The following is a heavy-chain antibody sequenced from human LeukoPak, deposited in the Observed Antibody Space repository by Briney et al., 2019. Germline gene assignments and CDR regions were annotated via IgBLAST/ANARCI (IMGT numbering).Heavy chain of an antibody. CDR1: GYTFTGYY. CDR2: INPNSGGT. J-gene: IGHJ3*02. V-gene: IGHV1-2*06. Sequence: ASVKVSCKASGYTFTGYYMHWVRQAPGQGLEWMGRINPNSGGTNYAQKFQGRVTMTRDTSISTAYMELSRLRSDDTAVYYCARLGELLFDAFDIWGQGTMVAVSS. CDR3: ARLGELLFDAFDI. D-gene: IGHD1-26*01.